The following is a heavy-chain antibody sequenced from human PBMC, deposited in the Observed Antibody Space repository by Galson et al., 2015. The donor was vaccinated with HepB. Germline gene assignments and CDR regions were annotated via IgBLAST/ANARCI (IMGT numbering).Heavy chain of an antibody. J-gene: IGHJ4*02. CDR1: GGSFSGYY. CDR2: INHSGST. Sequence: SETLSLTCAVYGGSFSGYYWSWIRQPPGKGLEWLGEINHSGSTNYNPSLKSRVTISVDTSKNQFSLKLSSVTAADTAVYYCARARRGGSDTASNFDYWGQGTLVTVSS. D-gene: IGHD5-18*01. CDR3: ARARRGGSDTASNFDY. V-gene: IGHV4-34*01.